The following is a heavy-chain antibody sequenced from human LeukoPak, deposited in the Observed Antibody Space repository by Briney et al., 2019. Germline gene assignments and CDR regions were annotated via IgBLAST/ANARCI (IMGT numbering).Heavy chain of an antibody. D-gene: IGHD1-26*01. Sequence: ASVKVSCKASGYTFTGYYMHWVRQAPGQGLEWMGWINPNSGGTNYAQKFQGWVTMTRDTSISTAYMELSRLRSDDTALCYCAKDTESGSHHYDAFDIWGQGTMVTVSS. V-gene: IGHV1-2*04. CDR3: AKDTESGSHHYDAFDI. CDR1: GYTFTGYY. J-gene: IGHJ3*02. CDR2: INPNSGGT.